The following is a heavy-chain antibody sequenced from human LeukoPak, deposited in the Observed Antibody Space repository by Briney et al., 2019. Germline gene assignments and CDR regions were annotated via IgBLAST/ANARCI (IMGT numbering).Heavy chain of an antibody. CDR3: ASLYYGSDVNNWFDP. V-gene: IGHV4-34*01. CDR1: GGSFSGYY. D-gene: IGHD3-10*01. J-gene: IGHJ5*02. Sequence: SETLSLTCAVYGGSFSGYYWSWIRQPPGKGLEWIGEINHSGSTNYNPSLKSRVTISVDTSKNQFSLKLSSVTAADTAVYYCASLYYGSDVNNWFDPWGQGTLVTVSS. CDR2: INHSGST.